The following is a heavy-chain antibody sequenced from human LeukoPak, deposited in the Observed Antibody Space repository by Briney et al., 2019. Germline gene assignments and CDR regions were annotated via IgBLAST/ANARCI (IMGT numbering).Heavy chain of an antibody. Sequence: GGSLRLSCAASGFTFSSYAMHWVRQAPGKGLEWVAVISYDGSNKYYADSVKGRFTISRDNSKNTLYLQMNSLRAEDTAVYYCARDRLTMIVVVTDAFDIWGQGTMVTVSS. J-gene: IGHJ3*02. CDR2: ISYDGSNK. CDR1: GFTFSSYA. D-gene: IGHD3-22*01. V-gene: IGHV3-30*04. CDR3: ARDRLTMIVVVTDAFDI.